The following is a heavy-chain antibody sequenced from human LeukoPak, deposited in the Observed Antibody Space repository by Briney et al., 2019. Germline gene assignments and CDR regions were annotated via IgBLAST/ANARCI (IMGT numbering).Heavy chain of an antibody. J-gene: IGHJ4*02. V-gene: IGHV4-39*07. CDR1: GGSISSSSYY. CDR3: ARNALGSGNWNEFTTFDY. D-gene: IGHD1-1*01. CDR2: IYYSGST. Sequence: SETLSLTCTVSGGSISSSSYYWGWIRQPPGKGLEWIGSIYYSGSTYYNPSLKSRVTISVDTSKNQFSLKLSSVTAADTAVYYCARNALGSGNWNEFTTFDYWGQGTLVTVSS.